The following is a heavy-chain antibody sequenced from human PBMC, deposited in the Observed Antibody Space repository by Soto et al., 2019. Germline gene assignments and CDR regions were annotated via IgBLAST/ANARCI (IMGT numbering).Heavy chain of an antibody. J-gene: IGHJ5*02. CDR1: GYTFISSD. CDR3: ARVRSPGHPPYNWFDP. Sequence: ASLKVSCKASGYTFISSDINWVRQAPGQGLEWMGWISAYNGNTNVPQNLQGRVILTTDTSTDTAYMELRSLRSDDTAMYYCARVRSPGHPPYNWFDPWGQGTVVTVS. V-gene: IGHV1-18*04. CDR2: ISAYNGNT.